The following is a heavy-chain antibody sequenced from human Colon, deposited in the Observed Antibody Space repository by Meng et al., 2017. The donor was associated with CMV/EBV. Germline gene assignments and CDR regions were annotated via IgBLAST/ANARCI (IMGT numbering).Heavy chain of an antibody. CDR1: GFTFSSKW. J-gene: IGHJ4*02. Sequence: EVQLVESGGGLVQPGGSRRLSCAASGFTFSSKWMHWVRQGPGKWLVWVSRINTDGSTTYYADSVKGRFTISRDNAKNTLYLQMNSLRAEDTAVYYCASRDYWGQGTLVTVSS. CDR3: ASRDY. V-gene: IGHV3-74*01. CDR2: INTDGSTT.